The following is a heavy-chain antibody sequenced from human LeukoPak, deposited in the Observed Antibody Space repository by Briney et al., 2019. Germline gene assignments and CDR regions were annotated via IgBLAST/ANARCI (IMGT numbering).Heavy chain of an antibody. V-gene: IGHV1-46*01. J-gene: IGHJ4*02. CDR3: ARDVGEYCSSTNCYASHY. Sequence: ASVKVSCKAFGYTFTSNYMHWVRQAPGQGPEWMGVISPSGGSTTYAQKFQGRVTLTRDMSTSTDYLELSSLRSEDTAVYYCARDVGEYCSSTNCYASHYWGQGTLVTVSS. CDR2: ISPSGGST. CDR1: GYTFTSNY. D-gene: IGHD2-2*01.